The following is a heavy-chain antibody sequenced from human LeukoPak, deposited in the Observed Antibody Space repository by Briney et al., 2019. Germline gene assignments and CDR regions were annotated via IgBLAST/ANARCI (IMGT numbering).Heavy chain of an antibody. Sequence: GGSLRLSCAASGFTFSSYAMHWVRQAPGKGLEWVAVISYDGSNKYYADSVKGRFTISRDNAKNSLYLQMNSLRAEDTALYCCAKENTRGAFDIWGQGTMVTVSS. CDR2: ISYDGSNK. CDR1: GFTFSSYA. D-gene: IGHD2-2*01. J-gene: IGHJ3*02. V-gene: IGHV3-30-3*01. CDR3: AKENTRGAFDI.